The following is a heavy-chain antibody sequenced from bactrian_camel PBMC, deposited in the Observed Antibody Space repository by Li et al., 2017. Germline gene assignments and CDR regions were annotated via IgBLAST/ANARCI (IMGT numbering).Heavy chain of an antibody. Sequence: HVQLVESGGGSVQVGGSLRLSCAASTGTFRSACMGWIRQVSGKEREGVASIDSDGETTYADSVKGRFTISRDNAKNSVYPQMNSLKLEDTAMYYCAADFGPNCSGSYLARRANFEGQGTQVTVS. V-gene: IGHV3S53*01. J-gene: IGHJ4*01. CDR1: TGTFRSAC. CDR2: IDSDGET. D-gene: IGHD2*01.